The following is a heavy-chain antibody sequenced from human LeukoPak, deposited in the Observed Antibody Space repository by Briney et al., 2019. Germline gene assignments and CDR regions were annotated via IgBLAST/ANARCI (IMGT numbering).Heavy chain of an antibody. CDR1: GFTFSSYA. CDR2: ISGSGGST. Sequence: GGSLRLSCAASGFTFSSYAMSWVRQAPGKGLEWVSAISGSGGSTYYADSVKGRFTISRDNSKNTLYLQMNSLRAEDTAVYYCEKDQRVISALPIHAFDIWGQGTMVTVSS. CDR3: EKDQRVISALPIHAFDI. D-gene: IGHD5/OR15-5a*01. V-gene: IGHV3-23*01. J-gene: IGHJ3*02.